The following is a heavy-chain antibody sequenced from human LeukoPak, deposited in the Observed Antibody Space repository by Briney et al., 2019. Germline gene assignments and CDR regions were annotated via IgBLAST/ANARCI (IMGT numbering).Heavy chain of an antibody. V-gene: IGHV3-23*01. CDR1: GFTFSSYA. D-gene: IGHD3-10*01. J-gene: IGHJ4*02. Sequence: PGGSLRLSCAASGFTFSSYAMSWVRQAPGKGLEWVSGISGSGGSTYYADSVKGRFTISRDNSKNTLYLQMNSLRAEDTAIYYCAKELWSGASMVRGVGFAFWGQETLVTVPS. CDR3: AKELWSGASMVRGVGFAF. CDR2: ISGSGGST.